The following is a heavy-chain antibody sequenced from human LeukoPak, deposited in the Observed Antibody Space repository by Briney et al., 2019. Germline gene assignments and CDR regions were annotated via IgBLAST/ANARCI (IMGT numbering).Heavy chain of an antibody. Sequence: ASVKVSCKASGYTFTSYDINWVRQATGHGLEWMGWMNPNSGNTGYAQKFQGRVTMTRNTSISTAYMELSSLRSEDTAVYYCARIDQNSGSYSDYWGQGTLVTVSS. V-gene: IGHV1-8*01. CDR2: MNPNSGNT. CDR3: ARIDQNSGSYSDY. CDR1: GYTFTSYD. J-gene: IGHJ4*02. D-gene: IGHD1-26*01.